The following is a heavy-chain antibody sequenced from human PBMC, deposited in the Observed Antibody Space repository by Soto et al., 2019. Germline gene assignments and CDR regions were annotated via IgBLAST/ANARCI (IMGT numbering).Heavy chain of an antibody. CDR1: GYSFTSYW. J-gene: IGHJ4*02. Sequence: EVQLVQSGAEVKKPGESLKISCKGSGYSFTSYWIGWVRQMPGKGLEWMGIIYPGDSDTRYSPSFQGQVTISADKSISTAHLQWSSLKASDTAMYYCARLKRDGHNYSPLYYWGQGTLVTVSS. CDR2: IYPGDSDT. D-gene: IGHD5-12*01. V-gene: IGHV5-51*03. CDR3: ARLKRDGHNYSPLYY.